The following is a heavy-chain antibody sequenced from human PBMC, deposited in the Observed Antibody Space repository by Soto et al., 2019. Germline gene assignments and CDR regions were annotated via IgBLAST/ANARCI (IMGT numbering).Heavy chain of an antibody. V-gene: IGHV3-21*01. D-gene: IGHD2-21*02. CDR3: AREETAWPLAYGLDV. Sequence: GGSLRLSCAASGFTFSTYSMHWVRQAPGKGLEWVSSIGTRSDIYYADSVKGRFTISRDNAKNSLSLQMNSLRAEDTGVYYCAREETAWPLAYGLDVWGQGTTVTVSS. CDR1: GFTFSTYS. J-gene: IGHJ6*02. CDR2: IGTRSDI.